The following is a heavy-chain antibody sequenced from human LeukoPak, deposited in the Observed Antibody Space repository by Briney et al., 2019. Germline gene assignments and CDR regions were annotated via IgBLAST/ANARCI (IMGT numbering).Heavy chain of an antibody. CDR2: IYYSGST. CDR3: ARDPGGHCDGHSCWGSRIDP. Sequence: SETLSLTCAVYGGSFSGYYWSWIRQPPGKGLEWIGSIYYSGSTYYNPSLKSRVTISVNTSKNQFSLKLSSVTAADTAVYYCARDPGGHCDGHSCWGSRIDPWGQGTLVTVSS. CDR1: GGSFSGYY. D-gene: IGHD2-21*01. V-gene: IGHV4-34*01. J-gene: IGHJ5*02.